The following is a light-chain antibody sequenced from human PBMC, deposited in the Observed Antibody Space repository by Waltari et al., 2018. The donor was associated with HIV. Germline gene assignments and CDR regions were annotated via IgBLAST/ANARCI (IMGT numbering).Light chain of an antibody. CDR1: SSTTQSNT. CDR3: AAWDDSLNGWV. CDR2: SNN. Sequence: QSVLTQPSSASGTPGRVIAISGSGTSSTTQSNTVNWYQQLPGTARKLLVYSNNQRPSGVPDRISGSKSGTSASLAISGLQSEDEADYYCAAWDDSLNGWVFGGGTKLTVL. J-gene: IGLJ3*02. V-gene: IGLV1-44*01.